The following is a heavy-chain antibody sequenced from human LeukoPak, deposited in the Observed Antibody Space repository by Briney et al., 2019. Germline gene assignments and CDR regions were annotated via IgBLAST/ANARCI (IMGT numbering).Heavy chain of an antibody. CDR2: ISFDGNKK. CDR3: AREVGQQQFTDYYYYYMDV. J-gene: IGHJ6*03. CDR1: GFTFSAFG. D-gene: IGHD6-13*01. V-gene: IGHV3-30*03. Sequence: GGSLRLSCAASGFTFSAFGMHWVRQAPGKGLEWVALISFDGNKKYYVDSVKGRFTISRDNPRNIVYLQTDSLRTEDTGVYYCAREVGQQQFTDYYYYYMDVWGKGTTVTVSS.